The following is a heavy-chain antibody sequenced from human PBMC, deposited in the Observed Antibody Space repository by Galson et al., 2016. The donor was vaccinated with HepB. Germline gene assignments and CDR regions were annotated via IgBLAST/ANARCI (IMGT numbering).Heavy chain of an antibody. CDR1: GGSISSYSHY. D-gene: IGHD3-3*01. CDR3: ARESPLRLLDH. CDR2: FFYSGST. V-gene: IGHV4-39*07. Sequence: SETLSLTCTVSGGSISSYSHYLGWIRQPPGKGLEWIGSFFYSGSTDYNPTLKSRVTISVDKSKSQFSLKLTAVTAADTAVYYCARESPLRLLDHWGQGTMVTVSS. J-gene: IGHJ4*03.